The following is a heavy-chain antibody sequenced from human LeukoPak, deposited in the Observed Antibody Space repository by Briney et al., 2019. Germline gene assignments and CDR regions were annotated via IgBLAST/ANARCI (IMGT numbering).Heavy chain of an antibody. J-gene: IGHJ5*02. CDR2: IYYSGST. D-gene: IGHD6-19*01. CDR3: ARGRSSGWYGGWFDP. V-gene: IGHV4-59*01. Sequence: SSGTLSLTCTVSGGSISSYYWSWIRQPPGKGLEWIGYIYYSGSTNYNPSLKSRVTISVDTSKNQFSLKLSSVTAADTAVYYCARGRSSGWYGGWFDPWGQGTLDTVSS. CDR1: GGSISSYY.